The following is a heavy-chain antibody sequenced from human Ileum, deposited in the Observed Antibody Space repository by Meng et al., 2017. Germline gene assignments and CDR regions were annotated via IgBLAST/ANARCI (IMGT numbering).Heavy chain of an antibody. Sequence: QVRLGEAGGGVVQPGRSLRLACEASGFTFSGYGMHWVRQAPGKELEWVAVIWYDGSNKYYADSVKGRFTISRDNSKNTLYLQMNSLRAEDTAVYYCARDPWFGTIDYWGQGTLVTVSS. J-gene: IGHJ4*02. CDR2: IWYDGSNK. CDR3: ARDPWFGTIDY. D-gene: IGHD3-10*01. CDR1: GFTFSGYG. V-gene: IGHV3-33*01.